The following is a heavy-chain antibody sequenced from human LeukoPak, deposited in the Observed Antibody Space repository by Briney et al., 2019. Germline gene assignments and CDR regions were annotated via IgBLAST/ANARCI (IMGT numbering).Heavy chain of an antibody. V-gene: IGHV1-3*01. CDR3: ACGWSYFDY. CDR2: INPGNSHT. Sequence: ASVKVSCKASGYTFTSYGVHWVRQAPGQRLEWMGWINPGNSHTQYSQMFQGRVAITRDTSAGTAYMELSSLRSEDTAVYYCACGWSYFDYWGQGTLVTVSS. J-gene: IGHJ4*02. CDR1: GYTFTSYG. D-gene: IGHD6-19*01.